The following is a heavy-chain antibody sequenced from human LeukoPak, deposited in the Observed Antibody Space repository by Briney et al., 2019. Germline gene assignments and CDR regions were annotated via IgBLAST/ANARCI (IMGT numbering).Heavy chain of an antibody. CDR3: ARASPNYDFWSGGFDP. V-gene: IGHV4-4*07. D-gene: IGHD3-3*01. Sequence: SETLSLTCTVSGGSISSYYWSWIRQSDGKGLEWIGRLYTSESTNYNPSLKSRVTISVDTSKNQFSLKLSSVTAADTAVYYCARASPNYDFWSGGFDPWGQGTLVTVSS. CDR1: GGSISSYY. CDR2: LYTSEST. J-gene: IGHJ5*02.